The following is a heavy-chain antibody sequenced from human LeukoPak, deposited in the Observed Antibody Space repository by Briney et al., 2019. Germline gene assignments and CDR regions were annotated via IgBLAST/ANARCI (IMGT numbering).Heavy chain of an antibody. V-gene: IGHV1-46*01. D-gene: IGHD3-16*01. CDR3: VREKSGGTYDY. CDR2: IRPGDTRT. CDR1: GYTFTADY. Sequence: ASVRVSCTASGYTFTADYIRWVRQALGQGLEWMGTIRPGDTRTTYAQKFQGRVTMTWDMSTTTGYMELSSLRSEDTAVYSCVREKSGGTYDYWGQGTLVTVSS. J-gene: IGHJ4*02.